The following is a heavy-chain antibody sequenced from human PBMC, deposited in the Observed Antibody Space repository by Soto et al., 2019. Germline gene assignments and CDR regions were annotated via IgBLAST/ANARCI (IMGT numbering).Heavy chain of an antibody. CDR1: GFTFNTSW. D-gene: IGHD3-10*01. Sequence: GGSLRLSYAASGFTFNTSWMSWVRRAPGKGLEWVAHMNQHGSEKYYVDSVKGRFTISGDDAKNSLYLQMNSLGAEDTAVYYCVSWAGSSYWGQGTLVTVSS. V-gene: IGHV3-7*05. J-gene: IGHJ4*02. CDR2: MNQHGSEK. CDR3: VSWAGSSY.